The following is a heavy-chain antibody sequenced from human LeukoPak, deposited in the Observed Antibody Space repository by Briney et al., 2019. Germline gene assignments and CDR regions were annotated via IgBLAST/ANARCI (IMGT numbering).Heavy chain of an antibody. CDR3: AKDPVVSVVVAATYYFDY. Sequence: PGGSLRLSCVASGFTFNNYTMRWVRQAPGKGLEWVSAISGSGDSTYYADSVKGRFTISRDNSKNTLYLQMNSLRAEDTAVYYCAKDPVVSVVVAATYYFDYWGQGTLVTVSS. CDR2: ISGSGDST. D-gene: IGHD2-15*01. J-gene: IGHJ4*02. CDR1: GFTFNNYT. V-gene: IGHV3-23*01.